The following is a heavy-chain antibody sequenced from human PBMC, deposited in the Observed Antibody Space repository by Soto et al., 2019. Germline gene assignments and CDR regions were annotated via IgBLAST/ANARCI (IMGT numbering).Heavy chain of an antibody. CDR1: GYTFTSYY. CDR2: INPSGGST. J-gene: IGHJ4*02. CDR3: AREKYYYDSSGYWETDY. Sequence: ASVKVSCKASGYTFTSYYMHWVRQAPGQGLEWMGIINPSGGSTSYAQKFQGRVTMTRDTSTSTVYMELSSLRSEDTAVYYCAREKYYYDSSGYWETDYWGQGNLVTVSS. V-gene: IGHV1-46*01. D-gene: IGHD3-22*01.